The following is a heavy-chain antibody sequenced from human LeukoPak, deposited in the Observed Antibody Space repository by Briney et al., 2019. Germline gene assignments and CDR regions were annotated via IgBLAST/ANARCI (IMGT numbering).Heavy chain of an antibody. CDR1: GLTFRTYA. CDR3: ARGARKGDDYGGFFDY. V-gene: IGHV3-30*04. CDR2: ISYDGNKK. J-gene: IGHJ4*02. Sequence: GGSLGLSCEASGLTFRTYAMHWVRQAPGKGLEWVAVISYDGNKKQYADSVKGRFTISRDNSKNTLYLQMNSLRAEDTAVYYCARGARKGDDYGGFFDYWGQGTLVTVSS. D-gene: IGHD4-23*01.